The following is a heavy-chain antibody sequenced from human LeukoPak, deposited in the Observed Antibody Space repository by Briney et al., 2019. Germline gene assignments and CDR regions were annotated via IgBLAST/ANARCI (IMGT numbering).Heavy chain of an antibody. V-gene: IGHV4-4*07. J-gene: IGHJ6*03. D-gene: IGHD5-18*01. CDR2: IYTSGST. CDR3: ARTTEGGYTYGYFYYYYMDV. CDR1: GDSISSFY. Sequence: SETLSLTCTVSGDSISSFYWSWIRQPAGKGLEWIGHIYTSGSTNYSPSLKSRVTMSVDTSKNQFSLKLRSVTAADTAVYYCARTTEGGYTYGYFYYYYMDVWGKGTTVTISS.